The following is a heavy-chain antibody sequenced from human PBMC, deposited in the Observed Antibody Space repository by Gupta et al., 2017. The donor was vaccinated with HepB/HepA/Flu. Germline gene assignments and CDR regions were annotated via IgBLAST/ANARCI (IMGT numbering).Heavy chain of an antibody. V-gene: IGHV4-39*02. CDR1: GGSISSSGNY. CDR2: IYYTGST. Sequence: QLQLQESGPGLVKPSATLSLTCNVSGGSISSSGNYWAWIRQPPGKELEYSGSIYYTGSTFSDPSLKSRVTISVDTSKNHFSLMLTSVTAADTAVYFCARALGGWNWFFDLWGRGTLVTVSS. D-gene: IGHD3-16*01. J-gene: IGHJ2*01. CDR3: ARALGGWNWFFDL.